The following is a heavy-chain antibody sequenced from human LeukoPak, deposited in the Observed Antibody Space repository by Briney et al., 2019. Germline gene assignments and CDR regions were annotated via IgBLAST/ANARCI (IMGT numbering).Heavy chain of an antibody. V-gene: IGHV3-53*01. CDR2: RQPGNVS. CDR3: ARERDYDTYFDY. D-gene: IGHD3-22*01. Sequence: PGGSLRLSCAVSGFTASTHHMAWVRQAPGKGLEWVSVRQPGNVSYYADSVPGRFTTSTDSSKHTLFLKMRDLRAEDTALYYCARERDYDTYFDYWGQGTLVIVSS. CDR1: GFTASTHH. J-gene: IGHJ4*02.